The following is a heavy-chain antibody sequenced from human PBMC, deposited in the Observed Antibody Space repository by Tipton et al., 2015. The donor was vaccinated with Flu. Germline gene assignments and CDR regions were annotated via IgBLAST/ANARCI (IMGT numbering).Heavy chain of an antibody. Sequence: QSGPEVKKPGESLKISCKGSGYSFSNYWIGWVRQMPEKGLEWMGIIYPSDSETNYSPSFQGQVTISADKSISTAFLQWSSLQASDTAMYYCVRHPYCTDALCPPGYWYFDLWGRGTLLTVSS. CDR1: GYSFSNYW. J-gene: IGHJ2*01. CDR2: IYPSDSET. V-gene: IGHV5-51*01. D-gene: IGHD2-8*01. CDR3: VRHPYCTDALCPPGYWYFDL.